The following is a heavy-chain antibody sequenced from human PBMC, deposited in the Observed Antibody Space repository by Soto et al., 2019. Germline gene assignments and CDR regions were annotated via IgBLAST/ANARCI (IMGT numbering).Heavy chain of an antibody. Sequence: QVQLVQSGAEVKKPGASVKVSCKASGYTFTSYGISWVRQAPGQGLEWMGWISAYNGNTNYAQKLQGRVTITTDTSTSTAYMELRSLRSDDTAVYYCARDRRIAAAGTTPPPYYGMDVWGQGTTVTVSS. CDR1: GYTFTSYG. J-gene: IGHJ6*02. CDR2: ISAYNGNT. CDR3: ARDRRIAAAGTTPPPYYGMDV. V-gene: IGHV1-18*01. D-gene: IGHD6-13*01.